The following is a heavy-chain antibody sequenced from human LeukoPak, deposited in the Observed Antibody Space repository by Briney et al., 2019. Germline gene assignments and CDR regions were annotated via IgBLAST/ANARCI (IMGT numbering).Heavy chain of an antibody. D-gene: IGHD6-13*01. CDR2: IYYSGST. V-gene: IGHV4-39*01. Sequence: SETLSLTCSVSGGSISTSSYYWAWIRQPPGKGLEWIGSIYYSGSTYYTPSLKSRVTISLDTSKNQFSLKLSSVTAADTAVYYCARHTSSYSSRFHFDYWGQGTLVTVSS. CDR3: ARHTSSYSSRFHFDY. J-gene: IGHJ4*02. CDR1: GGSISTSSYY.